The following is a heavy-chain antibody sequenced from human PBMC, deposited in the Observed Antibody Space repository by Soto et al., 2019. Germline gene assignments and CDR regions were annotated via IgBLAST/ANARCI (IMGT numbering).Heavy chain of an antibody. Sequence: QVQLVESGGGVVQPGRSLRLSCAASGFTFSSYSMHWVRQAPGKGLEWVAVISYDGSNKYYADSVKGRFTISRDNSKNTLYLQMNSLRAEDTAVYYCARDPTRRGSYEGAFDIWGPGTMVTVSS. J-gene: IGHJ3*02. CDR2: ISYDGSNK. D-gene: IGHD1-26*01. CDR3: ARDPTRRGSYEGAFDI. V-gene: IGHV3-30-3*01. CDR1: GFTFSSYS.